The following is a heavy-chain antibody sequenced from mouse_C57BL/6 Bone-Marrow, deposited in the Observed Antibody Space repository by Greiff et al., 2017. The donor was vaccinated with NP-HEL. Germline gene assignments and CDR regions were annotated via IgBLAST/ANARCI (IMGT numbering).Heavy chain of an antibody. V-gene: IGHV1-20*01. CDR2: INPYNGDT. J-gene: IGHJ1*03. D-gene: IGHD1-1*01. CDR1: GYSFTGYF. Sequence: EVQLQQSGPELVKLGDSVKISCKASGYSFTGYFMNWVMQSHGKSLEWIGRINPYNGDTFYNQKFKGKATLTVDKSSSTAHMELRSLTSEDSAVYYCARGYGSSYWYFDVWGTGTTVTVSS. CDR3: ARGYGSSYWYFDV.